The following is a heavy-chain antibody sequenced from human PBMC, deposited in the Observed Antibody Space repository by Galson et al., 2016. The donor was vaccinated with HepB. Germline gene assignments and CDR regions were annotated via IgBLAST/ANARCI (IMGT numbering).Heavy chain of an antibody. V-gene: IGHV3-33*01. CDR1: GFTFSDYV. CDR3: AREGVYSFYFDY. D-gene: IGHD6-6*01. Sequence: SLRLSCATSGFTFSDYVMHWVRQAPGKGLEWVAIIWYDGSKKYYGDSVKGRFTISRDNSKNTLYLQMNSLRAEDTAVYYCAREGVYSFYFDYWGQGTLVTVSS. J-gene: IGHJ4*02. CDR2: IWYDGSKK.